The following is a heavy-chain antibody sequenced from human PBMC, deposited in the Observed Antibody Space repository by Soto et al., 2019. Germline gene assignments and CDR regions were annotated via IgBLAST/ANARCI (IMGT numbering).Heavy chain of an antibody. CDR2: IKSKTDGGTT. V-gene: IGHV3-15*07. J-gene: IGHJ6*02. CDR3: TTSPGYYDLWSGYYLFCRETTPYGMDV. Sequence: EVQLVESGGGLVKPGGSLRLSCAASGFTFSNAWMNWVSQAPGKGLEWVGRIKSKTDGGTTDYAAPVKGRFTISSDDSKNTLYLQMNSLKTEDPAVYYCTTSPGYYDLWSGYYLFCRETTPYGMDVWGQGTTVTVSS. CDR1: GFTFSNAW. D-gene: IGHD3-3*01.